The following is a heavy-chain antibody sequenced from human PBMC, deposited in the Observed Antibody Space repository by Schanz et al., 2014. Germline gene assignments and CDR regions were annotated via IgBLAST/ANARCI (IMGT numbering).Heavy chain of an antibody. Sequence: QVQLVESGGGLVKPGGSLRLSCAASGFTFSDYYMSWIRQAPGKGLEWVSALSGSGGSTYYADSVKGRFTISRDRFQNTLYLRMSSLRAEDTAVYYCARPRFDYGEVDYWGQGTLVTVSS. CDR2: LSGSGGST. D-gene: IGHD4-17*01. CDR1: GFTFSDYY. CDR3: ARPRFDYGEVDY. V-gene: IGHV3-11*04. J-gene: IGHJ4*02.